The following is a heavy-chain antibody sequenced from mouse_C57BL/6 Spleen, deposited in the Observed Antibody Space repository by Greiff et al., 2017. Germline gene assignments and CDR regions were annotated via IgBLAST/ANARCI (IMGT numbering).Heavy chain of an antibody. CDR1: GFNIKDDY. CDR2: IDPENGDT. D-gene: IGHD6-1*01. CDR3: TLWAWFAY. V-gene: IGHV14-4*01. J-gene: IGHJ3*01. Sequence: EVQLQQSGAELVRPGASVKLSCTASGFNIKDDYMHWVKQRPEQGLEWIGWIDPENGDTEYASKFQGKATITADTSSNTAHLQLSSLTSEDTAGYYCTLWAWFAYWGQGTLVTVSA.